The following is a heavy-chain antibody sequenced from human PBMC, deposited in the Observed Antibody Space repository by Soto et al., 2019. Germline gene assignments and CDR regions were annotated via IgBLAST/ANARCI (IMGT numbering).Heavy chain of an antibody. D-gene: IGHD3-10*01. V-gene: IGHV4-59*01. J-gene: IGHJ4*02. Sequence: PSETLSLTCTVSGGSISSYYWSWIRQPPGKGLEWIGYIYYSGSTNYNPSLKSRVTISVDTYKNQFSLKLSSVTAADTAVYSCALYGSGTFDYWGQGTLVTVS. CDR1: GGSISSYY. CDR3: ALYGSGTFDY. CDR2: IYYSGST.